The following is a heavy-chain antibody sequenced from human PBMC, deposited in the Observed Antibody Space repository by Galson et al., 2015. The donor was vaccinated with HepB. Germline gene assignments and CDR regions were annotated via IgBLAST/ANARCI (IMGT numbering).Heavy chain of an antibody. CDR2: IYYSGST. CDR1: GGSISSGGYY. D-gene: IGHD3-9*01. V-gene: IGHV4-31*03. Sequence: TLSLTCTVSGGSISSGGYYWSWIRQHPGKGLEWIGYIYYSGSTYYNPSLKSRVTISVDTSKNQFSLKLSSVTAADTAVYYCARGVEYYDILTGSNPADAFDIWGQGTMVTVSS. J-gene: IGHJ3*02. CDR3: ARGVEYYDILTGSNPADAFDI.